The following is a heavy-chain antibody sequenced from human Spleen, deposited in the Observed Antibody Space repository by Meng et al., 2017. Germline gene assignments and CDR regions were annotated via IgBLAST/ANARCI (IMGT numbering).Heavy chain of an antibody. CDR1: VDSVSSVSAA. CDR2: TYYRSKWSS. CDR3: ARRTVAVGTFDY. J-gene: IGHJ4*01. V-gene: IGHV6-1*01. Sequence: QTLSLTRAISVDSVSSVSAAWNWIRQSPPRGLEWLGRTYYRSKWSSDYAVSVRSRITINADTSKNQFSLQLNSVTPEDTAVYYCARRTVAVGTFDYWGQGTLVTVSS. D-gene: IGHD6-19*01.